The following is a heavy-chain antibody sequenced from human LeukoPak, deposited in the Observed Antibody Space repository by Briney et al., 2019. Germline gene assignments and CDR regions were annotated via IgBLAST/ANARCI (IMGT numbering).Heavy chain of an antibody. V-gene: IGHV3-23*01. Sequence: PGGSLRLSCAASGFTFSSYAMSWVRQAPGKGLEWVSAISGSGGSTYYADSVKGRFTISRDNSKNKLYLQMNSLRAEDTAVYYCANVWGSKWFGALRYFDYWGQGTLVTVSS. CDR1: GFTFSSYA. CDR3: ANVWGSKWFGALRYFDY. J-gene: IGHJ4*02. D-gene: IGHD3-10*01. CDR2: ISGSGGST.